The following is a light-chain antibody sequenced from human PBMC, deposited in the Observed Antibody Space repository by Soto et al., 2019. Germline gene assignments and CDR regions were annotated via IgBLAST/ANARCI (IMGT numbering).Light chain of an antibody. Sequence: EIVLTQSPGTLSLSPGERATLSCRASQSVSSNYLAWYQQKPGQAPRLLTYGASSRATGIPDRFSGSGSGTDFTLAISRLEPEDLAVYYCQQYGSSPWTFGLGTTVEI. J-gene: IGKJ1*01. CDR3: QQYGSSPWT. CDR1: QSVSSNY. V-gene: IGKV3-20*01. CDR2: GAS.